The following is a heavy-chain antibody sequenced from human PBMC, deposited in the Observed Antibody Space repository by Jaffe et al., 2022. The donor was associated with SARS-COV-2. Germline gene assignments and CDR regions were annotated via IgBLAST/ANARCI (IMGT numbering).Heavy chain of an antibody. CDR2: IYYSGST. V-gene: IGHV4-39*01. CDR3: ARHVTSRYYYFDY. J-gene: IGHJ4*02. CDR1: GGSISSSSYY. Sequence: QLQLQESGPGLVKPSETLSLTCTVSGGSISSSSYYWGWIRQPPGKGLEWIGSIYYSGSTYYNPSLKSRVTISVDTSKNQFSLKLSSVTAADTAVYYCARHVTSRYYYFDYWGQGTLVTVSS. D-gene: IGHD3-3*01.